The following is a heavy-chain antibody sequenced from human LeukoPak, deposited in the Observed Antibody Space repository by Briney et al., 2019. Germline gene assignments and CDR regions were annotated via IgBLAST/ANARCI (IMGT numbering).Heavy chain of an antibody. CDR2: ISFDGNNE. Sequence: GGSLRLSCAASEFTFSSYAMHWVRQAPGKGLEWVAAISFDGNNEYYADSVKGRFTISRDNSKNTLYLQMNSLRAEDTAVYYCANIIRKYTSGYYYFDYWGQGTLVTVPS. D-gene: IGHD6-25*01. CDR3: ANIIRKYTSGYYYFDY. CDR1: EFTFSSYA. V-gene: IGHV3-30-3*01. J-gene: IGHJ4*02.